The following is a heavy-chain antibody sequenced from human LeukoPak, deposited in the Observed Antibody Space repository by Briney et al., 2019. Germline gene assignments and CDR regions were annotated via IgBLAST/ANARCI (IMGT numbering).Heavy chain of an antibody. CDR2: MNPNTANT. Sequence: GASVKVSCKDSGHTFTHYDFNWVRQATGQGLEWMGWMNPNTANTAYAQNFQGRVILTMNTSISTAYMELRGLTSDDTAVYFCARTSYDTPWFDPWGQGTLVPVSS. V-gene: IGHV1-8*01. D-gene: IGHD3-16*01. CDR3: ARTSYDTPWFDP. CDR1: GHTFTHYD. J-gene: IGHJ5*02.